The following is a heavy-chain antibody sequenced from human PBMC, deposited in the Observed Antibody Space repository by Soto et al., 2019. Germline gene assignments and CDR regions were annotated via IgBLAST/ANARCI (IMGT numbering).Heavy chain of an antibody. Sequence: SETLSLTCAVYGGSFSGYYWSWIRQPPGKGLEWIGEINHSGSTNYNPSLKSRVTISVDTSKNQFSLKLSSVTAADTAVYYCARVRLITMVRGVIVSSYYFDYWGQGTLVTVSS. CDR1: GGSFSGYY. D-gene: IGHD3-10*01. CDR2: INHSGST. V-gene: IGHV4-34*01. CDR3: ARVRLITMVRGVIVSSYYFDY. J-gene: IGHJ4*02.